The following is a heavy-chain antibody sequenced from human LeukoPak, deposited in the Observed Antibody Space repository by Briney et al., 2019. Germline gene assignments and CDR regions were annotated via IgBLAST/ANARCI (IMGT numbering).Heavy chain of an antibody. CDR1: GFAFSDYC. V-gene: IGHV3-74*01. CDR3: VRGSAPERGLDY. Sequence: PGGSLRLSCAASGFAFSDYCMHWFRKAPGEGLLWVSRSCPHGSTPVYADSVKGRFTISRDDAKNSLYLQMNSLRGEDTAVYYCVRGSAPERGLDYWGQGARVTVSS. D-gene: IGHD6-25*01. CDR2: SCPHGSTP. J-gene: IGHJ4*02.